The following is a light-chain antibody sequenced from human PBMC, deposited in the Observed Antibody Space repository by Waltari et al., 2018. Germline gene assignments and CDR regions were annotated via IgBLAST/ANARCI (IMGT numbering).Light chain of an antibody. V-gene: IGLV3-19*01. CDR2: GKD. CDR1: RRTRYY. J-gene: IGLJ1*01. Sequence: SDLTQDPAVSVALERTVRITRQGDRRTRYYASWYQQKEGVAPRLVIYGKDIRPAEVADRFSASSSGNTASWTIPGAQAEDEDDYYCNSRDSGGKDYVFGTGTKVTVL. CDR3: NSRDSGGKDYV.